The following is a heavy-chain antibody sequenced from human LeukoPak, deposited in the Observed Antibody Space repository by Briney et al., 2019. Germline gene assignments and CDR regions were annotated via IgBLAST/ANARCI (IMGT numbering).Heavy chain of an antibody. D-gene: IGHD6-13*01. J-gene: IGHJ4*02. CDR1: GFTFSSYA. Sequence: GGSLRLSCAASGFTFSSYAMSWVRQAPGKGLEWVSYISSSGSTIYYADSVKGRFTISRDNAKNSLYLQMNSLRAEDTAVYYCARECSSSWSSFDYWGQGTLVTVSS. V-gene: IGHV3-48*04. CDR2: ISSSGSTI. CDR3: ARECSSSWSSFDY.